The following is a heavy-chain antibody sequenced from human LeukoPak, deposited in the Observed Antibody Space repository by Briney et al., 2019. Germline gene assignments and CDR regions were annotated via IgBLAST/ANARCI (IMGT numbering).Heavy chain of an antibody. D-gene: IGHD1-26*01. CDR3: ARGNSGSYSQDWFDP. CDR1: GFTFSSYS. Sequence: SGGSLRLSCAASGFTFSSYSMNWVRQAPGKGLEWVSSISSSSSYIYYADSVKGRFTISRDNAKNSLYLQMNSLRDDDMALYYCARGNSGSYSQDWFDPWGQGTLVTVSS. CDR2: ISSSSSYI. V-gene: IGHV3-21*04. J-gene: IGHJ5*02.